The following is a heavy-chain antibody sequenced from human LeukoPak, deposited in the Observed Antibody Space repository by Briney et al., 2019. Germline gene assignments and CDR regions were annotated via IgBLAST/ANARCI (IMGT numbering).Heavy chain of an antibody. D-gene: IGHD6-19*01. Sequence: SETLSLTCAVYGGSFSGYYWGWIRQPPGKGLEWIGSIYYSGSTYYNPSLKSRVTISVDTSKNQFSLKLSSVTAADTAVYYCARDSSGWDTGAFDIWGQGTMVTVSS. CDR1: GGSFSGYY. CDR3: ARDSSGWDTGAFDI. J-gene: IGHJ3*02. V-gene: IGHV4-34*01. CDR2: IYYSGST.